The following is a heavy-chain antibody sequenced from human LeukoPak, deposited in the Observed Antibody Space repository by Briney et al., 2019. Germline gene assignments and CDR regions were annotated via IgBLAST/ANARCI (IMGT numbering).Heavy chain of an antibody. CDR1: GFTFSSYG. CDR2: ISSSSSYI. J-gene: IGHJ3*02. D-gene: IGHD2-15*01. CDR3: ARAAALIRDAFDI. Sequence: GGSLRLSCAASGFTFSSYGMNWVRQAPGKGLEWVSSISSSSSYIYYADSVKGRFTISRDNAKNSLYLQMNSLRAEDTAVYYCARAAALIRDAFDIWGQGTMVTVSS. V-gene: IGHV3-21*01.